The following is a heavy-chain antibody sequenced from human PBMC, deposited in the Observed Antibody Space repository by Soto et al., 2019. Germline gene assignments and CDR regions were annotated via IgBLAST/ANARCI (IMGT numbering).Heavy chain of an antibody. CDR1: GGAFSRYT. D-gene: IGHD2-8*02. J-gene: IGHJ6*02. Sequence: QVPLVKSGAEVKKPGSSGNVSCKASGGAFSRYTFTWVRQAPGQGLEWMGRIIPMLDIPSYAQNFRGRVTITADKSTSTAYMELSSLRSDDTAGYYCASHFTGVLVLGTSPPGGDNYGWDVWGQGTTVTVSS. CDR3: ASHFTGVLVLGTSPPGGDNYGWDV. V-gene: IGHV1-69*02. CDR2: IIPMLDIP.